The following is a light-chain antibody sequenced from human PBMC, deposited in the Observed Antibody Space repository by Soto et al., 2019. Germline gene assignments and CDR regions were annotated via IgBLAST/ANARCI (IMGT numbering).Light chain of an antibody. CDR1: RSDVGGYKH. CDR3: SSYTSVKLYV. J-gene: IGLJ1*01. CDR2: DVS. V-gene: IGLV2-14*03. Sequence: QSVLTQPASVSGSPGQSISISCTGTRSDVGGYKHVSWYQQHPGKVPRLIIFDVSSRPSGVSHRFSGSKSGDTASLTISGLQAEDEADYYCSSYTSVKLYVFGTGTKVTVL.